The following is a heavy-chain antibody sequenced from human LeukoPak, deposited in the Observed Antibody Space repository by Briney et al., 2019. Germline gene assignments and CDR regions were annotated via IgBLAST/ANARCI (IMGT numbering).Heavy chain of an antibody. V-gene: IGHV3-33*01. CDR3: ARTLDDFWSGTSYYFDY. CDR2: IWYDGSNK. D-gene: IGHD3-3*01. Sequence: GGSLRLSCAASGFTFSSYGMHWVRQAPGKGLEWVAVIWYDGSNKYYADSVKGRFTISRDNSKNTLYLQMNSLRAEDTAVYYCARTLDDFWSGTSYYFDYWGQGTLVTVSS. CDR1: GFTFSSYG. J-gene: IGHJ4*02.